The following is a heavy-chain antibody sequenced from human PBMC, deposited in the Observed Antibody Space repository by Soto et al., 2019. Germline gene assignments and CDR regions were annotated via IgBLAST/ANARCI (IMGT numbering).Heavy chain of an antibody. V-gene: IGHV3-11*01. CDR3: ARDKAYIVVVPAAMGV. CDR1: GFTFSDYY. Sequence: GGSLRLSCAASGFTFSDYYMSWIRQAPGKGLEWVSYISSSGSTIYYADSVKGRFTISRDNAKNSLYLQMNSLRAEDTAVYYCARDKAYIVVVPAAMGVWGKGTTVTVSS. D-gene: IGHD2-2*01. J-gene: IGHJ6*04. CDR2: ISSSGSTI.